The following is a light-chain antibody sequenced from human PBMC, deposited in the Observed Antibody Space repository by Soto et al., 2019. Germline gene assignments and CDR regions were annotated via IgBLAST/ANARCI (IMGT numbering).Light chain of an antibody. CDR3: QAWDSSTAEV. V-gene: IGLV3-1*01. J-gene: IGLJ2*01. CDR1: KLGDKY. Sequence: SYELTQPPSVSVSPGQTACISCSGDKLGDKYACWYQQKPRQSPVLVIYQDTKRPSGIPERFSGSNSGNTATLTISGTQAMDEADYYCQAWDSSTAEVFGGGTKLTVL. CDR2: QDT.